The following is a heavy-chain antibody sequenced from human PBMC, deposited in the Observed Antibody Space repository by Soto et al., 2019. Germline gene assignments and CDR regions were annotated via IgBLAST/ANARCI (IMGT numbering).Heavy chain of an antibody. Sequence: PGGSLRLSCAASGFTFSSYWMSWVRQAPGKGLEWVANIKQDGSEKYYVDSVKGRFTISRDNAKNSLYLQMNSLRAEDTAVYYCARDVDTDTAMEPYYFDYWGQGTLVTVSS. V-gene: IGHV3-7*01. CDR2: IKQDGSEK. J-gene: IGHJ4*02. D-gene: IGHD5-18*01. CDR1: GFTFSSYW. CDR3: ARDVDTDTAMEPYYFDY.